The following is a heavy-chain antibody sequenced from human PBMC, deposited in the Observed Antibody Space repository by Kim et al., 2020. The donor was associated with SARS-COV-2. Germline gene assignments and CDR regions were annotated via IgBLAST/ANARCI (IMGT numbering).Heavy chain of an antibody. Sequence: GGSLRLSCAASGFTFSSYAMHWVRQAPGKGLEWVAVISYDGSNKYYADSVKGRFTISRDNSKNTLYLQMNSLRAEDTAVYYCARDIGRIMITFGVTPGPLCYWGQGTLVTVSS. CDR3: ARDIGRIMITFGVTPGPLCY. V-gene: IGHV3-30*04. CDR1: GFTFSSYA. D-gene: IGHD3-16*01. J-gene: IGHJ4*02. CDR2: ISYDGSNK.